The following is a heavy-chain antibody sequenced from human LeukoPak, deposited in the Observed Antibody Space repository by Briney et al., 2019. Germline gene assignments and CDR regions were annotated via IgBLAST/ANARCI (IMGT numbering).Heavy chain of an antibody. CDR2: IDWDADK. CDR1: GFSLKNGGMC. D-gene: IGHD1-1*01. J-gene: IGHJ4*02. CDR3: ARTASTTLPLLTFFDY. Sequence: SGPTLVKPTQTLTLTCTFSGFSLKNGGMCVSWIRQPPGQALEWLARIDWDADKYYNTSLKTRLTISKDTSKNQVVLTLTNMDPADTATYYCARTASTTLPLLTFFDYWGQGKLVTVSS. V-gene: IGHV2-70*11.